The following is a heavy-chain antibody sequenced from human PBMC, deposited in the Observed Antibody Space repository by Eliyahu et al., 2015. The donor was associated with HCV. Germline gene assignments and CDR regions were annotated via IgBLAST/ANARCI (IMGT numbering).Heavy chain of an antibody. Sequence: QVQLVQSGAEXKKPGAAVKVSCXASGYTFTTYTMHXVRQAPGHRPEWXGXINPGTGNTKYSQKXQXRVAITTDTXARTAYMELNSLTFEDTAVYYCARDMGHWKPHFDFWGQGTLVTVSA. V-gene: IGHV1-3*01. CDR1: GYTFTTYT. J-gene: IGHJ4*02. D-gene: IGHD1-1*01. CDR3: ARDMGHWKPHFDF. CDR2: INPGTGNT.